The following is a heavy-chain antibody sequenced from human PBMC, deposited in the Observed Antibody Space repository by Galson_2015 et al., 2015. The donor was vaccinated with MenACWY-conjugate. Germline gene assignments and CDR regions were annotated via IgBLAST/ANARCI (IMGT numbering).Heavy chain of an antibody. CDR1: GGSISIYY. V-gene: IGHV4-59*08. Sequence: SETLSLTCTVSGGSISIYYWSWIRQPPGKGLEWIGYIYYSGSTNYNPSLKSRVTISVDTSKNQFSLKLSSVTAADTAVYYCARHGVPRGCYYGMDVWGQGTTVTVSS. CDR3: ARHGVPRGCYYGMDV. CDR2: IYYSGST. D-gene: IGHD2-2*01. J-gene: IGHJ6*02.